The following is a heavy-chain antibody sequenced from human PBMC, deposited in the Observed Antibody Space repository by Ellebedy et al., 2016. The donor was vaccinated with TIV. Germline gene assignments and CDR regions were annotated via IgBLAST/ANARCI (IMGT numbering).Heavy chain of an antibody. J-gene: IGHJ6*02. CDR2: VYYSGDT. V-gene: IGHV4-59*01. CDR3: ARFANSYGLDV. Sequence: MPSETLSLTCTVSGGSIRSYYWSWIRRPPGKGLEWIGYVYYSGDTNYKPSLKSRVSMSVDTSKNQFSLKLSSVTAADTAVYYCARFANSYGLDVWGQGTTVTVSS. CDR1: GGSIRSYY.